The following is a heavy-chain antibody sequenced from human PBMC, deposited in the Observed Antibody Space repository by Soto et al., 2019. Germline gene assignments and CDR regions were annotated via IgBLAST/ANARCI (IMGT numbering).Heavy chain of an antibody. CDR2: INPNSGGT. CDR1: GYTFTGYY. Sequence: ASVKVSCKASGYTFTGYYMHCGRQAPGQGLEWMGWINPNSGGTNYAPKSQGWVTMTRDTSISTAYMELSRLRSDDTAVYYCARDNHGVPAAPRDYYYGMDVWGQGTTVTVSS. CDR3: ARDNHGVPAAPRDYYYGMDV. J-gene: IGHJ6*02. D-gene: IGHD2-2*01. V-gene: IGHV1-2*04.